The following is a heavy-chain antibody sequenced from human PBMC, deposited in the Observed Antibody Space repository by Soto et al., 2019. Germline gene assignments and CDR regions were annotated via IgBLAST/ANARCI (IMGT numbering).Heavy chain of an antibody. D-gene: IGHD3-22*01. V-gene: IGHV4-59*01. J-gene: IGHJ6*02. CDR1: GGSISSYY. CDR3: GRSDSSGYYPHYHYYVMDV. CDR2: IFYGGST. Sequence: PSETLSLTCTVSGGSISSYYWSWIRQPPGKGLEWIGYIFYGGSTNYNPSLKSRVTISVDTSKNQFSLKLSSVTAADTAVYYCGRSDSSGYYPHYHYYVMDVWGQGTTVTVSS.